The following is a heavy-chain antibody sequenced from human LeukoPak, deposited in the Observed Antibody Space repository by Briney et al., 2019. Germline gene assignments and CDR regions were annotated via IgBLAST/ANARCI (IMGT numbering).Heavy chain of an antibody. CDR3: ARDQEVVDYFGDDAFDI. J-gene: IGHJ3*02. CDR1: GYTFTSYY. CDR2: INPSGGST. V-gene: IGHV1-46*01. Sequence: GASVKVSCKASGYTFTSYYMHWVRQAPGQGLEWMGIINPSGGSTSYAQKFQGRVTMTRDMSTSTVYMELSSLRSDDTAVYYCARDQEVVDYFGDDAFDIWGQGTMVSVSS. D-gene: IGHD3-10*01.